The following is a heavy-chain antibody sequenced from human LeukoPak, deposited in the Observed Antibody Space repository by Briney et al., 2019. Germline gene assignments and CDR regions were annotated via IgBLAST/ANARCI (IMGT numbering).Heavy chain of an antibody. J-gene: IGHJ4*02. CDR2: LNPSGGST. V-gene: IGHV1-46*01. Sequence: ASVKVSCKASGYTFTTYYIHWVRQAPGQGLEWMGELNPSGGSTTYEHKFQGRVLMTRDTSTSTVYMELTSLRSEDTAVYYCASGEQQLANDYWGQGTLVTVSS. CDR3: ASGEQQLANDY. CDR1: GYTFTTYY. D-gene: IGHD6-13*01.